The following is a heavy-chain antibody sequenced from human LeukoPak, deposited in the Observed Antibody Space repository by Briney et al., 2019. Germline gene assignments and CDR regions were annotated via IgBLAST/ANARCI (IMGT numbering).Heavy chain of an antibody. CDR2: INHSGST. CDR3: ARDTYYDILTGYFFDY. J-gene: IGHJ4*02. V-gene: IGHV4-34*01. D-gene: IGHD3-9*01. CDR1: GGSFSGYY. Sequence: SETLSLTCAVYGGSFSGYYWSWIRQPPGKGLEWIGEINHSGSTNYNPSLKSRVTISVDTSKNQFSLKLSSVTAPDTAVYYCARDTYYDILTGYFFDYWGQGTLVTVSS.